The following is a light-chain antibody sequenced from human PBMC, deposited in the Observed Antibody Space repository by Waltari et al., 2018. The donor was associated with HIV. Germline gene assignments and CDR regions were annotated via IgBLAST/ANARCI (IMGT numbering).Light chain of an antibody. CDR2: DAS. CDR1: QSISSP. CDR3: QHRNNWPLFT. V-gene: IGKV3-11*01. Sequence: EIVLTQSPATLSVSPGERATLSGRASQSISSPLAWYQQKPGQSPRLLIYDASNRAPDTPARFSGSGAGTDCTLTISSLEPEDFAVYYCQHRNNWPLFTFGPGTKVQI. J-gene: IGKJ3*01.